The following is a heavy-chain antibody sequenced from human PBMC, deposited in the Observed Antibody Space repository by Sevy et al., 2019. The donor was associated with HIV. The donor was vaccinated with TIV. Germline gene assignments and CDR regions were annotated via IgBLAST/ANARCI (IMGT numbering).Heavy chain of an antibody. V-gene: IGHV3-23*01. CDR1: GFTFSSYA. CDR3: AKGYCSGGSCYSAY. D-gene: IGHD2-15*01. J-gene: IGHJ4*02. Sequence: GGSLRLSCAASGFTFSSYAMSWVRQAPGKGLEWVSAISGSGGSTYYADSVKGRFTISRDNSKNTRYLQMNSLRAEDTAVYYCAKGYCSGGSCYSAYWGQGTLVTVSS. CDR2: ISGSGGST.